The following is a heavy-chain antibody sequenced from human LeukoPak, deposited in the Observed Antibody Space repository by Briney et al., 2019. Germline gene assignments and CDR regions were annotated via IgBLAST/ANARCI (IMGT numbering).Heavy chain of an antibody. D-gene: IGHD1-26*01. Sequence: ASVKVSCKASGYTFTSYDINWVRQATGQGLEWVGWMNPNSGNTNYAQKLQGRVTMTTDTSTSTAYMELRSLRSDDTAVYYCARVQPQWELLCYFDYWGQGTLVTVSS. V-gene: IGHV1-18*01. J-gene: IGHJ4*02. CDR3: ARVQPQWELLCYFDY. CDR1: GYTFTSYD. CDR2: MNPNSGNT.